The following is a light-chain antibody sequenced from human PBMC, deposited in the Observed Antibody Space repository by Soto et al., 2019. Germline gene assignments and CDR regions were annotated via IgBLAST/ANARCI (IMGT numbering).Light chain of an antibody. J-gene: IGLJ2*01. V-gene: IGLV1-44*01. CDR3: AAWDDSLKLV. Sequence: QSVLTQPPSASGTPGQRVTISCSGGGPNFGSILVNWYRQLPGTAPGLLTYGNNQRPSGVPDRFSGSKSGTSASLAISGLQSEDEADYFCAAWDDSLKLVFGGGTKLTVL. CDR1: GPNFGSIL. CDR2: GNN.